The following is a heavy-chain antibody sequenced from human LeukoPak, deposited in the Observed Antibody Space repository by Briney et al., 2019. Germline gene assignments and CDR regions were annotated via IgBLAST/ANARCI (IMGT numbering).Heavy chain of an antibody. CDR1: GFTVSSNY. D-gene: IGHD3-22*01. V-gene: IGHV3-66*01. J-gene: IGHJ4*02. CDR3: AREDSYDSSGYYYG. CDR2: IYSGGST. Sequence: PGGSLRLSCAASGFTVSSNYMSWVRQAPGKGLEWVSVIYSGGSTYYADSVKGRFTISRDNSKNTLYLQMNSLGAEDTAVYYCAREDSYDSSGYYYGWGQGTLVTVSS.